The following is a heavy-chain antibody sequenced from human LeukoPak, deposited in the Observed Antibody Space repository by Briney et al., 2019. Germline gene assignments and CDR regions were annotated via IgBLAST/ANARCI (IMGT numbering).Heavy chain of an antibody. CDR1: GFTFSSYA. J-gene: IGHJ5*02. D-gene: IGHD2-2*01. CDR2: ISGSGGST. V-gene: IGHV3-23*01. CDR3: AKDRWYQLLRDWFDP. Sequence: PGGSLRLSCAASGFTFSSYAMSWVRQAPGKGLDWVSAISGSGGSTYYADSVKGRFTISRDNSKNTLYLQMNSLRAEDTAVYYCAKDRWYQLLRDWFDPWGQGTLVTVSS.